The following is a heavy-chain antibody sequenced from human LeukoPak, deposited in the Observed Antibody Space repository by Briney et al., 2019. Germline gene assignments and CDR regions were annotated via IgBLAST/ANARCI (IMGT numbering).Heavy chain of an antibody. V-gene: IGHV4-34*01. CDR1: GGSFSGYY. Sequence: SETLSLTCAVYGGSFSGYYWSWIRQPPGKGLEWIGEINHSGSTNYNPSLKSRVTISVDTSKNQFSLKLSSVTAADTAVYSCARLGVLYYFDYWGQGTLVTVSS. D-gene: IGHD2-8*01. J-gene: IGHJ4*02. CDR2: INHSGST. CDR3: ARLGVLYYFDY.